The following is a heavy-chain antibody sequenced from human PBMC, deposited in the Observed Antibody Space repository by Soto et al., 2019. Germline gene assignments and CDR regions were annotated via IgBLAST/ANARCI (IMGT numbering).Heavy chain of an antibody. CDR2: IDNSGSNT. J-gene: IGHJ4*02. CDR1: GLTLSDHF. CDR3: ARDPQREDGHNFDD. V-gene: IGHV3-11*01. Sequence: QLVESGGGLVKPGGSLRLSCAASGLTLSDHFMSWVRQAPGKGLEWVSCIDNSGSNTYYADSVKGRFTISRDNAKSSLYLQMNSLRAEDTAVYYCARDPQREDGHNFDDWGQGTLVTVSS.